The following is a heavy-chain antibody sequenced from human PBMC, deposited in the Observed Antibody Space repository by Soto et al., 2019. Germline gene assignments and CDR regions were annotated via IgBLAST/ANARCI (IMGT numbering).Heavy chain of an antibody. CDR2: IYYSGST. CDR3: AKDLRQDGRYDLEY. V-gene: IGHV4-61*01. J-gene: IGHJ4*02. D-gene: IGHD6-19*01. CDR1: GSSVSSGSYY. Sequence: SETLSLTCTVSGSSVSSGSYYWSWIRQPPGKGLEWIGYIYYSGSTNYNPSLKSRVTISVDTSKNQFSLKLSSVTAADTATYFCAKDLRQDGRYDLEYWGQGTQVTVSS.